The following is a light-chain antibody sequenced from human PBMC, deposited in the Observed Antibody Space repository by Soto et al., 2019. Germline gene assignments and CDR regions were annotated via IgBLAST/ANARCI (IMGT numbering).Light chain of an antibody. Sequence: QSELTQPAYGVGSPGRPITNSCTGTSSDVGGYNYVSWYQQHPGKAPKLMIYDVSNRPSGVSNRFSGSKSGNTASLTISGLQAEDEADYYCSSYTSSSTLCVFGTGTKVTVL. V-gene: IGLV2-14*01. J-gene: IGLJ1*01. CDR3: SSYTSSSTLCV. CDR2: DVS. CDR1: SSDVGGYNY.